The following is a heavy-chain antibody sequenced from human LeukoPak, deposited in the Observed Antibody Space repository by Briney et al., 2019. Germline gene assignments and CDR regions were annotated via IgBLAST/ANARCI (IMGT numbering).Heavy chain of an antibody. CDR2: INPNSGGT. Sequence: ASVKVSCKASGYTFTGYYMHWVRQAPGQGLEWMGWINPNSGGTNYAQKFQGWVTMTRDTSISTAYMELSRLRSDDTAVYYCARVWERELILFDYWGQGTLVTVSS. D-gene: IGHD1-26*01. V-gene: IGHV1-2*04. CDR1: GYTFTGYY. CDR3: ARVWERELILFDY. J-gene: IGHJ4*02.